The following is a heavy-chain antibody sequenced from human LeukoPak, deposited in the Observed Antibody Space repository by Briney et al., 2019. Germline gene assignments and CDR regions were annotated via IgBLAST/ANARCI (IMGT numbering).Heavy chain of an antibody. Sequence: GRSLRLSCAASGFTFSAYAMTWVRQAPRKGREWGSAISGGGGTTYYADSVKGPFTISRDNSKNTLYLQMNSLRAEDTAVYYCAKVRTVAVANRDAFDIWGQGTMVTVSS. CDR3: AKVRTVAVANRDAFDI. CDR2: ISGGGGTT. V-gene: IGHV3-23*01. D-gene: IGHD6-19*01. CDR1: GFTFSAYA. J-gene: IGHJ3*02.